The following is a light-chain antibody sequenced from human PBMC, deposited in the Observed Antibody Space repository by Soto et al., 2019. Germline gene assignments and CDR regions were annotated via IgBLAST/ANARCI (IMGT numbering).Light chain of an antibody. CDR2: TTS. J-gene: IGKJ2*01. CDR1: QGIRND. V-gene: IGKV1-6*01. Sequence: IQMTHSPSSLSASVGDRVTITCRASQGIRNDLGWYQQKPGKAPKILIYTTSSLQSGVPSRFSGSGSGTDFTLTISSLQPEDFATYYSLQDYSFPLTFGQGTKVDIK. CDR3: LQDYSFPLT.